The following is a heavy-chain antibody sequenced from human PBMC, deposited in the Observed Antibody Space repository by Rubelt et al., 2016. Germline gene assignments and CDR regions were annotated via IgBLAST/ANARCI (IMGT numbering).Heavy chain of an antibody. CDR2: IYYSGST. CDR1: GGSISSYY. D-gene: IGHD3-3*01. Sequence: QVQLQESGPGQVKPSETLSLTCTVSGGSISSYYWSWIRQPPGKGLEWIGYIYYSGSTNYNPSLKSRVTSSVDTSKNQCSLKLSSVTAADTAVYYCARDTEDTIFGGVIPFDYWGQGTLVTVSS. V-gene: IGHV4-59*12. CDR3: ARDTEDTIFGGVIPFDY. J-gene: IGHJ4*02.